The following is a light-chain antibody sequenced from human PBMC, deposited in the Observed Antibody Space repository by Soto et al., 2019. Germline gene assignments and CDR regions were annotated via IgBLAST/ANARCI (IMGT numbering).Light chain of an antibody. CDR2: DVS. Sequence: QSVLTQPASVSGSPGQSITISCTGTISDVSGYNFVSWYQHYPGKAPKLMIYDVSNRPSGVSNRFSGSKSGNTASLTISGLQAEDEADYYCSSYTSSNTYVFGAGTKVTVL. V-gene: IGLV2-14*03. J-gene: IGLJ1*01. CDR3: SSYTSSNTYV. CDR1: ISDVSGYNF.